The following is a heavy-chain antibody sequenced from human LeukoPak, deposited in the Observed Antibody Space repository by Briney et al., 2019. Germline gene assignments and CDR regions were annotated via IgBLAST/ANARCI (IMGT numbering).Heavy chain of an antibody. Sequence: GEPSKISCKGSGYSFTSYWIGWVRQMPGKGLGWMGIIYPGDSDTRYGTSSQGPGTVSADKSISTAYLQWSSLKASDTAMYYCARLPHIEHYNYYGMDIWAREPRVTVSS. D-gene: IGHD5-12*01. CDR2: IYPGDSDT. CDR1: GYSFTSYW. J-gene: IGHJ6*02. CDR3: ARLPHIEHYNYYGMDI. V-gene: IGHV5-51*03.